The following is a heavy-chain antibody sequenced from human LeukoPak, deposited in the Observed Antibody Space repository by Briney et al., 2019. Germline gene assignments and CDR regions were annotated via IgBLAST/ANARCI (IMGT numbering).Heavy chain of an antibody. CDR1: GGSISSSTYY. Sequence: SETLSLTCTVSGGSISSSTYYWGWIRQPPGKGLEWIGTIYYSGSTNLSPSLKSRVTISVDTSKNQFSLNLNSATAADTAVYYCARLLAEGYYYYGMDVWGQGTTVTVSS. CDR2: IYYSGST. J-gene: IGHJ6*02. V-gene: IGHV4-39*07. CDR3: ARLLAEGYYYYGMDV.